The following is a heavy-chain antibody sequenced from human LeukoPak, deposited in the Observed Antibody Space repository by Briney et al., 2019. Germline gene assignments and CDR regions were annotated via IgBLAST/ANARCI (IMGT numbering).Heavy chain of an antibody. CDR1: GYSISSGYY. CDR2: IYYSGST. V-gene: IGHV4-38-2*02. CDR3: ARIGLGELSFLPEEAFDI. Sequence: SETLSLTCTVSGYSISSGYYWGWIRQPPGKGLQWIGSIYYSGSTYYNPSLKSRVTISIDTSKNQFSLSVSSVTAADTAVYYCARIGLGELSFLPEEAFDIWGQGTMVTVSS. D-gene: IGHD3-16*02. J-gene: IGHJ3*02.